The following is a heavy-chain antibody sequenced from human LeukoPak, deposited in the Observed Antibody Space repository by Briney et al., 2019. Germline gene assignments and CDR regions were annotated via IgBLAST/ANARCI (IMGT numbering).Heavy chain of an antibody. V-gene: IGHV3-74*01. J-gene: IGHJ6*02. Sequence: GGSLRLSCAASGFTFSSYWMHWVRQAPGKGLVWVSRINSDGSSTSYADSVKGRFTISRDNAKNTLYLQMNSLRAEDTAVYYCARDLYDSSGYYRGYYYYYGMDVWGQGTTVTVSS. D-gene: IGHD3-22*01. CDR3: ARDLYDSSGYYRGYYYYYGMDV. CDR1: GFTFSSYW. CDR2: INSDGSST.